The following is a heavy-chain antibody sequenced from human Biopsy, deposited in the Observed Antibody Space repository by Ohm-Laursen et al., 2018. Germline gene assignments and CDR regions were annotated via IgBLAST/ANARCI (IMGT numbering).Heavy chain of an antibody. CDR2: IYNDVST. CDR1: GGSISSYY. V-gene: IGHV4-59*07. D-gene: IGHD5-18*01. Sequence: SDTLSLTCTVSGGSISSYYWMWIRQPPGKGLEWIGNIYNDVSTKYNPSLRSRVTISADKSTNQFSLKLRSVTAADTAVYYCARGYAGLYEAFDFWGQGTVVTAAS. CDR3: ARGYAGLYEAFDF. J-gene: IGHJ3*01.